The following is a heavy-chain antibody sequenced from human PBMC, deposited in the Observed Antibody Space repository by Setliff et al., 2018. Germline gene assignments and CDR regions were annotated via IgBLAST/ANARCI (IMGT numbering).Heavy chain of an antibody. Sequence: ASVKVSCKASGYTFTNYAMNWVRQAPGQGLEWMGWSNTNTGFPTYAQGFTGRFVFSLDTSVSTAYLQISSVKAEDTAVYYCARGYCSGGSCADFDYWGQGTLVTVSS. CDR3: ARGYCSGGSCADFDY. D-gene: IGHD2-15*01. CDR2: SNTNTGFP. CDR1: GYTFTNYA. V-gene: IGHV7-4-1*02. J-gene: IGHJ4*02.